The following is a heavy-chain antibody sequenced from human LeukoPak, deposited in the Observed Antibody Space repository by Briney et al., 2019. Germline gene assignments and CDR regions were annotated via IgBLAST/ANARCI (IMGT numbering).Heavy chain of an antibody. CDR1: GFTFSSYS. Sequence: GGSLRLSCAASGFTFSSYSMNWVRQAPGKGLEWVSYISSSSSTIYYADSVKGRFTISRDNAKNSLYLQMNSLRAEDTAVYYCARHIAAAGTWEFDYWGQGTLVTVSS. J-gene: IGHJ4*02. CDR3: ARHIAAAGTWEFDY. D-gene: IGHD6-13*01. V-gene: IGHV3-48*04. CDR2: ISSSSSTI.